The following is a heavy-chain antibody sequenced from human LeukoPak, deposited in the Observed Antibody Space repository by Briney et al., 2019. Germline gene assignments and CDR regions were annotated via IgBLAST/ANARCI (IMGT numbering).Heavy chain of an antibody. D-gene: IGHD3-22*01. CDR1: GFSLSTSGMC. J-gene: IGHJ4*02. Sequence: SGPTLVNPTQTLTLTCTFSGFSLSTSGMCVSWIRQPPGKALEWLARIDWDDDKYYSTSLKTRLTISKDTSKNQVVLTMTNMDPVDTATYYCARIQYYYDSSGYGYWGQGTLVTVSS. V-gene: IGHV2-70*11. CDR2: IDWDDDK. CDR3: ARIQYYYDSSGYGY.